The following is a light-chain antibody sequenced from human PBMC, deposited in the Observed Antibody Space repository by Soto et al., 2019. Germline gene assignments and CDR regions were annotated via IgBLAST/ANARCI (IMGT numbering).Light chain of an antibody. V-gene: IGKV3-15*01. J-gene: IGKJ5*01. CDR1: QGIRNH. Sequence: IVMTQSPATLSVSPGERVTFSCRASQGIRNHLAWYQHKPGQAPRLLISYGSAGATGIPARFSGSGSGTEFTLTINSLQSEDFAVYYCQQRSNPITFGQGTRLEIK. CDR2: YGS. CDR3: QQRSNPIT.